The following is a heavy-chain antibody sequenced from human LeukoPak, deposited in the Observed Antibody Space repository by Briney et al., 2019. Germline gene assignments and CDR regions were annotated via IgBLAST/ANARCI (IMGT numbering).Heavy chain of an antibody. CDR3: ARDESYGSGSYYGH. Sequence: GGSLRLSCAASGFTFSDYYMSWIRQAPGKGLEWVSYISSSGSTIYYADSVKGRFTISRDNAKNSLYLQMNSLRAEDTAVYYCARDESYGSGSYYGHWGQGTLVTVSS. CDR1: GFTFSDYY. V-gene: IGHV3-11*04. CDR2: ISSSGSTI. J-gene: IGHJ4*02. D-gene: IGHD3-10*01.